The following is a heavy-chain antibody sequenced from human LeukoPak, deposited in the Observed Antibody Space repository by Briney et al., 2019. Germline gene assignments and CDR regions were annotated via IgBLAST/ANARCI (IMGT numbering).Heavy chain of an antibody. Sequence: GGSLRLSCAASGFTFSSYAMSWVRQAPGKGLEWVSGISGSGGSTYYAVSVKGRFTISRDNSKNTLYLQMNSLRAEDTAVYYCAKDSLGIAVAGTTRYYYYYYMDVWGKGTTVTVSS. J-gene: IGHJ6*03. V-gene: IGHV3-23*01. CDR2: ISGSGGST. D-gene: IGHD6-19*01. CDR3: AKDSLGIAVAGTTRYYYYYYMDV. CDR1: GFTFSSYA.